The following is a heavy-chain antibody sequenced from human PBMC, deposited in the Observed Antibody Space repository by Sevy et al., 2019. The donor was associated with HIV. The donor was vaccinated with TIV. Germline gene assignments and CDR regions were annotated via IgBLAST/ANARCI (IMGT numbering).Heavy chain of an antibody. CDR1: GFTFISHG. V-gene: IGHV3-30*15. Sequence: GGSLRLSCAASGFTFISHGFHWVRQAPGKGLEWVALISYDGRIKYYADSVKGRFIISRDDARNTLYLQMSGLRAEDTAVYYCAREGGHTAAWSPGNFWGQGTLVTVSS. J-gene: IGHJ4*02. CDR3: AREGGHTAAWSPGNF. D-gene: IGHD2-15*01. CDR2: ISYDGRIK.